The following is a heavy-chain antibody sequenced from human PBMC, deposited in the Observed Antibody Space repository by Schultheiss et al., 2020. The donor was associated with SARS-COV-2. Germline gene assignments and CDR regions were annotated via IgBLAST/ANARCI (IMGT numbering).Heavy chain of an antibody. J-gene: IGHJ3*02. CDR2: IDPSDSYT. CDR3: ARRYCSGGSFYLAFDI. V-gene: IGHV5-10-1*01. CDR1: GYSFTSYW. Sequence: GGSLRLSCKGSGYSFTSYWISWVRQMPGKGLEWMGRIDPSDSYTNYSPSFQGHVTISADKSISTAYLQWSSLKASDTAMYYCARRYCSGGSFYLAFDIWGQGTMVTVSS. D-gene: IGHD2-15*01.